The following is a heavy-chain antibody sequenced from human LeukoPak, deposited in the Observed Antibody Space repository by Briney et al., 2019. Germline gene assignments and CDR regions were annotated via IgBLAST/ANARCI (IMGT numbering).Heavy chain of an antibody. V-gene: IGHV4-59*01. CDR2: IYYSGST. D-gene: IGHD2-2*01. Sequence: SETLSLTCTVSGGSISSYYWSWIRQPPGKGLEWIGYIYYSGSTNYNPSLKSRVTISVDTSKNQFSLKLSSVTAADTAVYYCARGLYLLYGMDVWGQGTTVTVSS. J-gene: IGHJ6*02. CDR3: ARGLYLLYGMDV. CDR1: GGSISSYY.